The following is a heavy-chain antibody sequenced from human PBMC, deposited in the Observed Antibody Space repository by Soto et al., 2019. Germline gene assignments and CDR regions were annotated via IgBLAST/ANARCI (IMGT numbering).Heavy chain of an antibody. CDR1: GGSISSYY. V-gene: IGHV4-59*01. Sequence: PSETLSLTCTVSGGSISSYYWSWIRQPPGKGLEWIGYIYYSGSTNYNPSLKSRVTISVDTSKNRFSLKLSSVTAADTAVYYCARGQAAAGPARNWFDPWGQGTLVTVSS. J-gene: IGHJ5*02. CDR3: ARGQAAAGPARNWFDP. D-gene: IGHD6-13*01. CDR2: IYYSGST.